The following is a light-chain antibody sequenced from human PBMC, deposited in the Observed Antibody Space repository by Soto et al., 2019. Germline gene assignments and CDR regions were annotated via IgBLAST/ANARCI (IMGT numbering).Light chain of an antibody. CDR3: QQYNDWPLT. Sequence: EIVMTQSPPTLSVSPGERATLSCRASQSVGSKLAWYQQRPGQAPRLLIYDASNRATGIPARFSGSGSGTEFSLTISSLQSEDSAVSYCQQYNDWPLTFGGGTKVDIK. J-gene: IGKJ4*01. CDR2: DAS. V-gene: IGKV3D-15*01. CDR1: QSVGSK.